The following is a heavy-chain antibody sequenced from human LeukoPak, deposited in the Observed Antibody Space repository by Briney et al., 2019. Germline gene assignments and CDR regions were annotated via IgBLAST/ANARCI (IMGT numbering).Heavy chain of an antibody. CDR1: GYTFTGYY. Sequence: SCKASGYTFTGYYMHWVRQAPGKGLEWVAVISYDGSNKYYADSVKGRFTISRDNSKNTLYLQMNSLRAEDTAVYYCARERWDYYDSSGYNSDAFDIWGQGTMVTVSS. D-gene: IGHD3-22*01. J-gene: IGHJ3*02. CDR3: ARERWDYYDSSGYNSDAFDI. CDR2: ISYDGSNK. V-gene: IGHV3-30*04.